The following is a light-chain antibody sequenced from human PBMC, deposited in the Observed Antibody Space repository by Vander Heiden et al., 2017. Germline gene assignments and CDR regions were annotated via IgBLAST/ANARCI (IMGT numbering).Light chain of an antibody. CDR3: QQSYSTPLV. Sequence: DIQFTQSPSSLSASVGDRVTISCRASQNIDGFVNWYQQKPGKAPKRLIFAGASLQTGVPSRFSGRASGTHFTLTISGLQPDDFASYYCQQSYSTPLVFGGGTKVEVK. J-gene: IGKJ4*01. CDR1: QNIDGF. V-gene: IGKV1-39*01. CDR2: AGA.